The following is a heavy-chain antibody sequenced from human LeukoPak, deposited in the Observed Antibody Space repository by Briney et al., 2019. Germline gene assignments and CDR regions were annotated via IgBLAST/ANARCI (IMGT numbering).Heavy chain of an antibody. CDR1: VFTFRTYS. CDR2: IDGSSRSL. J-gene: IGHJ3*02. CDR3: ARESGGTYYEAFDI. Sequence: GGSLRLSRAASVFTFRTYSMNWVRPAPRKGLGWVSYIDGSSRSLYYADAVKCRFTISRDNAKNSLYLQMNSLRAEDTAVYYCARESGGTYYEAFDIWGQGTMVTVSS. V-gene: IGHV3-21*01. D-gene: IGHD1-26*01.